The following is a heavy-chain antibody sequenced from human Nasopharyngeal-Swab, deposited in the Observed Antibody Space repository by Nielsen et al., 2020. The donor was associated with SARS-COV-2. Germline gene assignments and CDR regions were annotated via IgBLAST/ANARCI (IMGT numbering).Heavy chain of an antibody. CDR3: ARWGGTHFDY. Sequence: GESLKISCAASGFTVSSNYMSWVRQAPGKGLEWVSVIYSGGSTYYADSVKGRFTISRGNSKNTLYPQMNSLRAEDTAVYYCARWGGTHFDYWGQGTLVTVSS. V-gene: IGHV3-53*01. D-gene: IGHD2-15*01. CDR2: IYSGGST. CDR1: GFTVSSNY. J-gene: IGHJ4*02.